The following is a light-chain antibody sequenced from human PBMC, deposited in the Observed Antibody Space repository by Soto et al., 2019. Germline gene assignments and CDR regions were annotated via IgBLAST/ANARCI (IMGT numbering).Light chain of an antibody. V-gene: IGLV2-14*03. CDR1: SSDVGAYNY. CDR3: SSYTSTFTLGV. J-gene: IGLJ3*02. Sequence: QSALTQPASVSGSPGQSITISCTGTSSDVGAYNYVSWYQQHPGKAPKLIIFDVTNRPSGVSDRFSGSKSGNAASLTISGLQAEDEADYYCSSYTSTFTLGVFGGGTQLTVL. CDR2: DVT.